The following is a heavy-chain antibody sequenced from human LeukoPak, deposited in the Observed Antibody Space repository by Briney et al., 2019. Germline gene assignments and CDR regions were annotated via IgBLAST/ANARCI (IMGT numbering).Heavy chain of an antibody. CDR3: ASTTKMFPDSSGYYFDY. V-gene: IGHV1-3*01. Sequence: GASVKVSCKASGYTFTSYAMHWVRQAPGQRLEWMGWINAGNGITKYSQKFQGRVTITRDTSASTAYMELSSLRSEDTAVYYCASTTKMFPDSSGYYFDYWGQGTLVTVSS. CDR1: GYTFTSYA. J-gene: IGHJ4*02. D-gene: IGHD3-22*01. CDR2: INAGNGIT.